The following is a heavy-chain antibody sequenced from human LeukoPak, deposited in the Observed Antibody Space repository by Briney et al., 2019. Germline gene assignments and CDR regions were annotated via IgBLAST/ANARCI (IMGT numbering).Heavy chain of an antibody. Sequence: PGGSLRLSCAASGFTVRNNYMTWVRQAPGKGLEWVSVIYSGGSTYDADSVKGRLSISRDNSNNTLYLQMNSLRAEDSAVYYCARDRYGYDYALDCWGQGTLVTVSS. D-gene: IGHD3-16*01. J-gene: IGHJ4*02. CDR2: IYSGGST. V-gene: IGHV3-66*02. CDR3: ARDRYGYDYALDC. CDR1: GFTVRNNY.